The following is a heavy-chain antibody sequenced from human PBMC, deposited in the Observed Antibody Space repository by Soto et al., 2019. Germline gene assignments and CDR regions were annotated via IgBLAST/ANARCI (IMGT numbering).Heavy chain of an antibody. D-gene: IGHD4-17*01. CDR2: IYYSGST. J-gene: IGHJ4*02. CDR3: ASRYGGTFDY. CDR1: GGSISSYY. V-gene: IGHV4-59*08. Sequence: SETLCLTCTVSGGSISSYYWSWIRQPPGKGLEWIGYIYYSGSTNYNPSLKSRVTISVDTSKNQFSLKLSSVTAADTAVYYCASRYGGTFDYWGQETLVTVSS.